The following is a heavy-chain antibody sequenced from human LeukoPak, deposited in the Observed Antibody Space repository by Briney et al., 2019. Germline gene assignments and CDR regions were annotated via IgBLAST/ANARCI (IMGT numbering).Heavy chain of an antibody. D-gene: IGHD3-22*01. V-gene: IGHV4-4*02. CDR3: ARRRRDSSGLYYFDY. Sequence: PSGTLSLTCGVSGGSISSTNWWSWVRQPPGQGLEWIGEISLSGLTNYNPSLKSRVTISVDTSKNQFSLRLSSVTAADTAVYYCARRRRDSSGLYYFDYWGQGTLVTVSS. CDR2: ISLSGLT. CDR1: GGSISSTNW. J-gene: IGHJ4*02.